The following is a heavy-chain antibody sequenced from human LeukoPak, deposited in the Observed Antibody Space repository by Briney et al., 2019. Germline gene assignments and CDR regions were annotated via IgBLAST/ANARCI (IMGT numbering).Heavy chain of an antibody. D-gene: IGHD4/OR15-4a*01. CDR1: GFTASSNS. CDR2: IYSGGNT. J-gene: IGHJ4*02. Sequence: RTGGSLRLSCTVSGFTASSNSMSWVRQAPGKGLEWVSFIYSGGNTHNSDSVKGRFTISRDNSKNTLYLQMNGLRAEDTAVYYCARRAGAYSHPYDYWGQGTLVTVSS. CDR3: ARRAGAYSHPYDY. V-gene: IGHV3-53*01.